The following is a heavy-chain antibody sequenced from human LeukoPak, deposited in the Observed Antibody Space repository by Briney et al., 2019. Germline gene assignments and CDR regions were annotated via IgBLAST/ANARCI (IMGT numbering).Heavy chain of an antibody. Sequence: GGSLRLSCAASGFTFSSSAMSWVRQVPGKGLEWVSVVFSGGTTYYADSVKGRFTISRDNSKNTLYLQMNSLRAEDTAVYYCARGSRSPSGTYHYYFDYWGQGTLVTVSS. CDR2: VFSGGTT. CDR3: ARGSRSPSGTYHYYFDY. CDR1: GFTFSSSA. V-gene: IGHV3-53*01. J-gene: IGHJ4*02. D-gene: IGHD1-26*01.